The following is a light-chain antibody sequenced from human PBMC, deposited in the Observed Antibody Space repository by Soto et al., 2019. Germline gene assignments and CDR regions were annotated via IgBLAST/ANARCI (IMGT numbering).Light chain of an antibody. V-gene: IGKV3-20*01. J-gene: IGKJ1*01. CDR2: GAS. CDR3: QQYSSPPRT. CDR1: QSVSSY. Sequence: EIVLTQSPGSLSLSPGERATLSCRASQSVSSYLAWYQQKPGQAPRLLISGASSRATGFPDRFSGSGSGTDFSLTISRLEPEDSAVYYCQQYSSPPRTFGQGPKVDIK.